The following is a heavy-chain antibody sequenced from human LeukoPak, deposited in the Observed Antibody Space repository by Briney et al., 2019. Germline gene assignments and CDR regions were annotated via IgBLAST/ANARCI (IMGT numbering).Heavy chain of an antibody. D-gene: IGHD2-8*01. V-gene: IGHV4-4*07. CDR3: ARGNNNNVFDS. Sequence: SETLSLTXTVSGGSTSSYYWNWIRQPAEKGVEWIGRISTSGSTNSNPSLKSRLTMSLDPSKNQFSLKLSSVTAADTGVYYCARGNNNNVFDSWGQGTLVTVSS. CDR2: ISTSGST. J-gene: IGHJ4*02. CDR1: GGSTSSYY.